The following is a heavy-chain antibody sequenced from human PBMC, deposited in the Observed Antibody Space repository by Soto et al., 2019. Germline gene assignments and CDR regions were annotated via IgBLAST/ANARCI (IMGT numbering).Heavy chain of an antibody. CDR3: AADFWSGARNWFDP. CDR2: IYYSGST. D-gene: IGHD3-3*01. V-gene: IGHV4-30-4*01. CDR1: GGSISSGDYY. Sequence: PSETLSLTCIVSGGSISSGDYYWSWIRQPPGKGLEWIGYIYYSGSTYYNPSLKSRVTISVDTSKNQFSLKLSSVTAADTAVYYCAADFWSGARNWFDPWGQGTLVTVSS. J-gene: IGHJ5*02.